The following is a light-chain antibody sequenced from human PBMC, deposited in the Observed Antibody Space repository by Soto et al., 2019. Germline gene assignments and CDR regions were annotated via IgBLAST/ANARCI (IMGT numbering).Light chain of an antibody. Sequence: EIVLTQSPGTLSLSPGERATLSCRASQSVSSSYLAWYQQKAGQAPRLLIYGTSTRATGIPDRFSGSGSGTDFTLTISRLEPEDFADYYCQQYGSSPLTFGGGTKVDIK. V-gene: IGKV3-20*01. J-gene: IGKJ4*01. CDR1: QSVSSSY. CDR2: GTS. CDR3: QQYGSSPLT.